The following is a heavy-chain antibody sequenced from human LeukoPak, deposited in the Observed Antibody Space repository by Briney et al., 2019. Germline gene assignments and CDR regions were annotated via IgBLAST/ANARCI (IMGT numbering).Heavy chain of an antibody. D-gene: IGHD3-9*01. CDR3: ARDILSETDY. CDR2: IIPIFGTA. CDR1: GGTFSSYA. Sequence: ASVKVSCKASGGTFSSYAISWVRQAPGQGLEWMGGIIPIFGTANYAQKFQGRVTITADESTSTAYIELSSLRSEDTAVYYCARDILSETDYWGQGTLVTVSS. J-gene: IGHJ4*02. V-gene: IGHV1-69*01.